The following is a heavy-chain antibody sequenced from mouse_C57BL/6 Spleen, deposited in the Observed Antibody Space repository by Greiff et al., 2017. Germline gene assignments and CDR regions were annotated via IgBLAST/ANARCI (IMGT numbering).Heavy chain of an antibody. Sequence: VQLQQSGPELVKPGASVKISCKASGYAFSSSWMNWVKQRPGKGLEWIGRIYPGDGDTNYNGKFKGKATLTADKSSSTAYMQLSSLTSEDSAVYFCARQPRRDYAMDYWGQGTSVTVSS. CDR2: IYPGDGDT. J-gene: IGHJ4*01. V-gene: IGHV1-82*01. CDR1: GYAFSSSW. D-gene: IGHD6-1*01. CDR3: ARQPRRDYAMDY.